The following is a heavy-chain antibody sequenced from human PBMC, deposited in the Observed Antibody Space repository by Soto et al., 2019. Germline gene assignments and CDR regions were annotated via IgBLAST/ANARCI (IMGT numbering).Heavy chain of an antibody. CDR1: GFTFSSYA. Sequence: GGSLRLSCAASGFTFSSYAMSWVRQAPGKGLEWVSAISGSGGSTYYADSVKGRFTISRDNSKNTLYLQMNSLRAEDTAVYYCAAYSYAKIWGYYYYYGMDVWGQGTTVTVS. J-gene: IGHJ6*02. D-gene: IGHD5-18*01. CDR3: AAYSYAKIWGYYYYYGMDV. V-gene: IGHV3-23*01. CDR2: ISGSGGST.